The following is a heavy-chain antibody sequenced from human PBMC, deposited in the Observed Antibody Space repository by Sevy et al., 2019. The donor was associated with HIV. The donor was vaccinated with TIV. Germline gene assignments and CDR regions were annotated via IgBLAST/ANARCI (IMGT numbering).Heavy chain of an antibody. CDR2: ISHDGSHK. J-gene: IGHJ4*02. CDR3: ARDPGSSWSSFDY. D-gene: IGHD6-13*01. CDR1: GFILGSYV. Sequence: GGSLRLSCAASGFILGSYVMNWVRQAPGKGLEWVAVISHDGSHKYYADSVKGRFTISRDSSKNTLYLQMHSLRTDDTAVYYCARDPGSSWSSFDYWGQGTLVTVSS. V-gene: IGHV3-30-3*01.